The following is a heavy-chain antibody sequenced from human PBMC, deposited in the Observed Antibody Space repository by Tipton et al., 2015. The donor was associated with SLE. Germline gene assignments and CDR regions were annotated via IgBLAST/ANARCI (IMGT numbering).Heavy chain of an antibody. J-gene: IGHJ4*02. D-gene: IGHD6-13*01. Sequence: GSLRLSCAASGFTFNKYAMIWARQAQGKGLQWLSLIYSGGSTYYADSVKGRFTISRDDSKDTLYLQVSSLRPEDTAVYFCAKINSGPWYFDSWGQGTPVTVSS. CDR1: GFTFNKYA. CDR2: IYSGGST. V-gene: IGHV3-23*03. CDR3: AKINSGPWYFDS.